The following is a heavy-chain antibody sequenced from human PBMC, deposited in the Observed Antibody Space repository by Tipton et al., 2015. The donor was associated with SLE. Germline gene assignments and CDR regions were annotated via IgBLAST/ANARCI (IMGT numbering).Heavy chain of an antibody. CDR3: ARSSRDAFDI. Sequence: TLSLTRTVSGGSISSGGYYWSWLRQHPGKGLEWTGYTYYSGSTYYNPSLKSPGTISVDTSKNQFSLKLSSVTAADTAGYYCARSSRDAFDIWGQGTMVTVSS. J-gene: IGHJ3*02. D-gene: IGHD3-10*01. V-gene: IGHV4-31*01. CDR1: GGSISSGGYY. CDR2: TYYSGST.